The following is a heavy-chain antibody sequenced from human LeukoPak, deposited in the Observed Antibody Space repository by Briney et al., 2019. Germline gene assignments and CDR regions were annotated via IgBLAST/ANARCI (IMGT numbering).Heavy chain of an antibody. V-gene: IGHV4-34*01. CDR2: INHSGST. CDR1: GGSFSGYY. D-gene: IGHD1-1*01. Sequence: SETLSLTCAVYGGSFSGYYWSWIRQPPGKGLEWIGEINHSGSTNYNPSLKSRVTISVDTSKNQFSLKLSSVTAADTAVYYCARDDEHYFDYWGQGTLVTVSS. J-gene: IGHJ4*02. CDR3: ARDDEHYFDY.